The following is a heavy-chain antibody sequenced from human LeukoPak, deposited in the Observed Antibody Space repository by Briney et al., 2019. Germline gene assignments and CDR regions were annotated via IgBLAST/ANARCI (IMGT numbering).Heavy chain of an antibody. V-gene: IGHV3-74*03. J-gene: IGHJ4*02. CDR2: INSDGSET. Sequence: GGSLRLSCAASGFTFSSFWIYWVRHAPGKGLVWVSRINSDGSETMYADSVKGRFTISRANAKNTLYLQMNSLRAEDTAVYYCARVRMGDDFNPFDYWGQGTLVTVSS. D-gene: IGHD3-16*01. CDR1: GFTFSSFW. CDR3: ARVRMGDDFNPFDY.